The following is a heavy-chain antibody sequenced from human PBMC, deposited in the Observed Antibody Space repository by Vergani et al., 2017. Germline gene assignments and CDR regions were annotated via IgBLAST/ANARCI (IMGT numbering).Heavy chain of an antibody. V-gene: IGHV4-61*02. J-gene: IGHJ4*02. CDR3: AAGAGPFDI. Sequence: QAQLQESGPRLVKPSQTLSLTCSFSGGSLDIHSQTWGWIRQPAGEGLEWIGLIDVKGNSNFSPSLESRATVFVDTSKNQFSLKLTSVTAADTAVYYCAAGAGPFDIWGQGTLVTVSS. CDR2: IDVKGNS. D-gene: IGHD7-27*01. CDR1: GGSLDIHSQT.